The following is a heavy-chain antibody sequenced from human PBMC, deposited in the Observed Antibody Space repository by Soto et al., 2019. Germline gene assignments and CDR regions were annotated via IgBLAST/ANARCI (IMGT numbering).Heavy chain of an antibody. D-gene: IGHD2-15*01. CDR2: IYYSGST. V-gene: IGHV4-31*03. J-gene: IGHJ5*02. CDR1: GGSISSGGYY. CDR3: ARDLSGGYCSGGSCHPTTIGPAFDP. Sequence: SETLSLTCTVSGGSISSGGYYWIWIRHHPGKGLEWIGYIYYSGSTYYNPSLKSRVTISVDTSKNQFSLKLSSVTAADTAVYYCARDLSGGYCSGGSCHPTTIGPAFDPWGQGTLVTVSS.